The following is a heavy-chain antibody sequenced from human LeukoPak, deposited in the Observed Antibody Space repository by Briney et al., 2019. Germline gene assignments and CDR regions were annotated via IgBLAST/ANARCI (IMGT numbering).Heavy chain of an antibody. CDR1: GFTFSDCD. V-gene: IGHV3-21*06. D-gene: IGHD6-25*01. CDR2: ISYMGDHR. J-gene: IGHJ4*02. CDR3: GKAFPPLRVAAAGDY. Sequence: GGSLRLSRTASGFTFSDCDMNWFRQALGKGLQWVSSISYMGDHRYYADSAKGRFTISRDNAKNSLYLQMDNLRADDTAVYYCGKAFPPLRVAAAGDYWGQGTLVTVSS.